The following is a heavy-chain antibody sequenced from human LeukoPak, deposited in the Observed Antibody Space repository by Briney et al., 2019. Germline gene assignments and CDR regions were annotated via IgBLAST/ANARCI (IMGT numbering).Heavy chain of an antibody. V-gene: IGHV4-39*07. J-gene: IGHJ4*02. CDR1: GGSISSSSYY. D-gene: IGHD3-22*01. CDR3: ARGPPTYYYDSSGYYFDY. Sequence: PSETLSLTCTVSGGSISSSSYYWGWIRQPPGKGLEWMGSIYYSGSTYYNPSLKSRVTISVDTSKNQFSLKLSSVTAADTAVYYCARGPPTYYYDSSGYYFDYWGQGTLVTVSS. CDR2: IYYSGST.